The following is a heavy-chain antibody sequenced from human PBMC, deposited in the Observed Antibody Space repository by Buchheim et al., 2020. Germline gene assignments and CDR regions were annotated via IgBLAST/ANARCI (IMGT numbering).Heavy chain of an antibody. CDR2: IGSDGSRT. V-gene: IGHV3-74*01. CDR1: GITFSSYW. Sequence: EVQLVESGGGLVQPGGSLRLSCAASGITFSSYWMDWIRQVPGKGPVWVARIGSDGSRTGYADSVKGRFTIFRDNAEDTLYLQMNSLRAEDTAVYYCAILSSSGGYWGQGTL. D-gene: IGHD2-15*01. CDR3: AILSSSGGY. J-gene: IGHJ4*02.